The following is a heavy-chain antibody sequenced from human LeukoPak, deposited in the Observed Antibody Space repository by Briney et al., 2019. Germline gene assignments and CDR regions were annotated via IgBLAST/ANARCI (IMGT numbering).Heavy chain of an antibody. D-gene: IGHD3-22*01. CDR2: INHSGST. Sequence: PSETLSLTCAVYGGSFSGYYWSWIRQPPGKGLEWIGEINHSGSTNYNPSLKSRVNISVDTSKNQFSLKLSSVTAADTAVYYCARSTYYYDSSGYYFWGQGTLVTVSS. CDR3: ARSTYYYDSSGYYF. J-gene: IGHJ4*02. CDR1: GGSFSGYY. V-gene: IGHV4-34*01.